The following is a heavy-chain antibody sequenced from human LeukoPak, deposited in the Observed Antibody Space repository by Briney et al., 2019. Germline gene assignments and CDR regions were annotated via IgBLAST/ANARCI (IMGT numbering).Heavy chain of an antibody. J-gene: IGHJ5*02. CDR1: GYSISSGYY. CDR3: ARDRYCSSTSCWGWFDP. V-gene: IGHV4-38-2*02. Sequence: SETVSLTCAVSGYSISSGYYWGWIRQPPGKGLEWIGSIYHSGSTYYNPSLKSRVTISVDTSKNQFSLKLSSVTAADTAVYYCARDRYCSSTSCWGWFDPWGQGTLVTVSS. D-gene: IGHD2-2*01. CDR2: IYHSGST.